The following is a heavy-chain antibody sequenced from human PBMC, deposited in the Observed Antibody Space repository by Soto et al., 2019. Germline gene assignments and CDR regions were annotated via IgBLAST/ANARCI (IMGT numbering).Heavy chain of an antibody. CDR2: ISASGRST. J-gene: IGHJ4*02. CDR1: GFTFSSYA. V-gene: IGHV3-23*01. D-gene: IGHD6-19*01. CDR3: AKDGQGSGWGKYYFDY. Sequence: EVQLLESGGGLVQPGGSLRLSCAASGFTFSSYAMSWVRQAPGKGLEWVSAISASGRSTYYADSVKGRFTISRDISKSTLYLQMNSLRAEDTATYYCAKDGQGSGWGKYYFDYWGQGTLVTVSS.